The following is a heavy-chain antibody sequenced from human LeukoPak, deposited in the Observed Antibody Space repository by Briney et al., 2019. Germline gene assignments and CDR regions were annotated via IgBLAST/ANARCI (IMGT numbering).Heavy chain of an antibody. D-gene: IGHD6-13*01. CDR2: IIPILGIA. CDR1: GGTFSSYA. CDR3: ARDGLAAAGNLDY. V-gene: IGHV1-69*04. Sequence: SVKVSCKASGGTFSSYAISWVRQAPGQRLEWMGRIIPILGIANYAQKFQGRVTITADKSTSTAYMELSSLRSEDTAVYYCARDGLAAAGNLDYWGQGTLVTVSS. J-gene: IGHJ4*02.